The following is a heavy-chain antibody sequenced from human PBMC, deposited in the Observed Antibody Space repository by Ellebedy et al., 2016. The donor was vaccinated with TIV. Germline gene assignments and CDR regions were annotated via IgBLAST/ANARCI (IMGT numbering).Heavy chain of an antibody. D-gene: IGHD3-10*01. V-gene: IGHV3-48*03. CDR2: ISSSGSTI. J-gene: IGHJ6*02. CDR1: CFTFSSYE. CDR3: ARDKEPYYYGSGGGMDV. Sequence: SLKISCAGPCFTFSSYEMNWVRQAPGKGLEWVSYISSSGSTIYYADSVKGRFTISRDNAKNSLYLQMNSLRAEDTAVYYCARDKEPYYYGSGGGMDVWGQGTTVTVSS.